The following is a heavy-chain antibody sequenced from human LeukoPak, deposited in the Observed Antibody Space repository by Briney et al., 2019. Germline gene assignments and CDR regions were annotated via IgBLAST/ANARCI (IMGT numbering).Heavy chain of an antibody. V-gene: IGHV4-4*02. CDR1: GGSISSSDW. CDR3: ARGHSLDAYRGYDY. CDR2: ISHSGST. Sequence: SGTLSLTCAVSGGSISSSDWWSWVRQPPGKGLEWIGEISHSGSTNYSPSLKSRVSFSMDKSKNQFSLKLTSVTAADTAVYYCARGHSLDAYRGYDYWGRGTLVTVSS. D-gene: IGHD5-12*01. J-gene: IGHJ4*02.